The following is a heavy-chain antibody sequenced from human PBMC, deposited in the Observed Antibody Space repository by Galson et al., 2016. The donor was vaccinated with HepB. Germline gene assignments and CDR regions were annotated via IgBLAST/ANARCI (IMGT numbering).Heavy chain of an antibody. CDR2: FEPAESET. V-gene: IGHV1-24*01. D-gene: IGHD3-22*01. Sequence: SVKVSCKVSGSTLTELSIHWVRQPPGKGLEWMGGFEPAESETIYAPNFQGRVTMTEDTSTDTAYLELSSLRAEDTAVYYCATDRVAYYDDGGYYSLLDYWGQGTLGTVSS. CDR3: ATDRVAYYDDGGYYSLLDY. J-gene: IGHJ4*02. CDR1: GSTLTELS.